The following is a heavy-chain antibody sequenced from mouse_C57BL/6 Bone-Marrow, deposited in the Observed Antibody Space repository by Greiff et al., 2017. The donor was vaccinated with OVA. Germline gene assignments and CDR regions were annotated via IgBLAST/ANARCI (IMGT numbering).Heavy chain of an antibody. CDR2: INPNNGGT. Sequence: EVQLQQSGPELVKPGASVKISCKASGYTFTDYYMNWVKQSHGKSLEWIGDINPNNGGTSYNPKFKGKATLTVDKSSSTAYLELRSLTSEDSAVYCGAREGDWEVFDVWGKGTTLTVSS. D-gene: IGHD4-1*01. CDR1: GYTFTDYY. J-gene: IGHJ2*01. CDR3: AREGDWEVFDV. V-gene: IGHV1-26*01.